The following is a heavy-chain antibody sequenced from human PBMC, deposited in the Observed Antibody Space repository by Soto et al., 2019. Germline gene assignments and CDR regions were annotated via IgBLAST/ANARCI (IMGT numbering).Heavy chain of an antibody. CDR2: ISWNSGNI. J-gene: IGHJ2*01. Sequence: EVQLVESGGDLVQPGRSLRLSCAASGFTFDDYAIHWVRQAQGKGLEWVSGISWNSGNIGYADSVKGRFTISRDNAKNSLYLQMNSLRAEDTALYYCAKVMLGNGRYFDLWGRGTLVTVSS. CDR1: GFTFDDYA. V-gene: IGHV3-9*01. D-gene: IGHD3-10*02. CDR3: AKVMLGNGRYFDL.